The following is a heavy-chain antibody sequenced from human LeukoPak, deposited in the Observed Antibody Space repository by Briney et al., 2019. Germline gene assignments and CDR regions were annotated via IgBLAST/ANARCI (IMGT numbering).Heavy chain of an antibody. V-gene: IGHV4-31*03. D-gene: IGHD5-12*01. Sequence: PSETLSLTCTVSGGSIISSDYHWSWIRQHPGKGLEWIGYIYYSGSTYYNPSLKSRVTISVDTSKNQFSLKLSSVTAADTAVYYCARVPGGGYDIYFDYWGQGTLVTVSS. CDR1: GGSIISSDYH. J-gene: IGHJ4*02. CDR3: ARVPGGGYDIYFDY. CDR2: IYYSGST.